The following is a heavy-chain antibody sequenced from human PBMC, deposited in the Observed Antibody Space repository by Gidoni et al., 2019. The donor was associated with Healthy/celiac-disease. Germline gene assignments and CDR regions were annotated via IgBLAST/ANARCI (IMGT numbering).Heavy chain of an antibody. Sequence: QVQLVQSGAEVKKPGASVKVSCKASGYTFTSYAMHWVRQAPGQRLEWMGWINAGNGNTKYSQKCQGRVTITRDTSASTAYMELSSLRSEDTAVYYCAVDYGDYPDAFDIWGQGTMVTVSS. V-gene: IGHV1-3*01. D-gene: IGHD4-17*01. J-gene: IGHJ3*02. CDR2: INAGNGNT. CDR3: AVDYGDYPDAFDI. CDR1: GYTFTSYA.